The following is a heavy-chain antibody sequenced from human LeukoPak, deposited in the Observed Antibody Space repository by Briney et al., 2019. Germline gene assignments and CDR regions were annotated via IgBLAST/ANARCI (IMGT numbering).Heavy chain of an antibody. CDR3: ARDLRFLEWPEYGFDY. Sequence: GASVKVSCKASGYTFTSYYMHWVRQAPGQGLEWMGIINPSGGSTSYAQKFQGRVTMTRDTSTSTVYVELSSLRSEDTAVYYCARDLRFLEWPEYGFDYWGQGTLVTVSS. D-gene: IGHD3-3*01. CDR1: GYTFTSYY. CDR2: INPSGGST. V-gene: IGHV1-46*03. J-gene: IGHJ4*02.